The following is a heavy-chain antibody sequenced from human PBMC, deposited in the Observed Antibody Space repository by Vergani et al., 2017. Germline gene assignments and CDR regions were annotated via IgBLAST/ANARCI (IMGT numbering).Heavy chain of an antibody. CDR3: AHVQIWFGELSADY. CDR2: IYWDDDK. Sequence: QITLKESGPTLVKPTQTLTLTCTFSGFSLSTSGVGVGWIRQPPGKALEWLALIYWDDDKRYSPSLKSRLTIAKDTSKNQVVLTMTNMDPVDTATYYCAHVQIWFGELSADYWGQGTLVTVSS. CDR1: GFSLSTSGVG. D-gene: IGHD3-10*01. J-gene: IGHJ4*02. V-gene: IGHV2-5*02.